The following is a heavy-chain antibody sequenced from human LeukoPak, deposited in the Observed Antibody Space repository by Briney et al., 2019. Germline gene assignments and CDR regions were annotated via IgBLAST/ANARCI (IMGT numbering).Heavy chain of an antibody. Sequence: SETLSLTCIVSGGSISSTTYYWGWIRQPPGKGLEWIGSIYYSGSTWYNPSLKGRLTVSADTSKNQFSLKLTSVTAADTAVYYCARLGSGNYLSPVNYWGQGTLVTVSS. D-gene: IGHD1-26*01. CDR3: ARLGSGNYLSPVNY. CDR2: IYYSGST. J-gene: IGHJ4*02. CDR1: GGSISSTTYY. V-gene: IGHV4-39*01.